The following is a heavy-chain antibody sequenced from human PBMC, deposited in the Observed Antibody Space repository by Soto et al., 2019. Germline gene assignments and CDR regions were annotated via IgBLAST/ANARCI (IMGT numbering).Heavy chain of an antibody. Sequence: QVQLVESGGGVVRPGRSLRLTCAASGFTFRNYGMHWVRQAPGKGLEWVAVISNDGSDKYYADSMKSRFIISRDNSENTLFLNMKSLKPEDTAVYYCAKENQHLVHDYWGQGTLVTVSS. CDR2: ISNDGSDK. D-gene: IGHD6-13*01. CDR1: GFTFRNYG. CDR3: AKENQHLVHDY. J-gene: IGHJ4*02. V-gene: IGHV3-30*18.